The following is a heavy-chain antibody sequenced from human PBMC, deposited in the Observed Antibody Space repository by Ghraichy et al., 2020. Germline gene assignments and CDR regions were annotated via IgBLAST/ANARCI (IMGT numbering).Heavy chain of an antibody. CDR2: INPHTGGT. CDR3: ARGESLSDSGDSIQQ. Sequence: ASVKVSCKASGYTFSAYYLHWVLQAPGHGLEWMGWINPHTGGTTFAQKFQGRVTMTSDTPINTAYLELSRLRSDDTALYYCARGESLSDSGDSIQQWGQGSLVTVSS. V-gene: IGHV1-2*02. J-gene: IGHJ1*01. CDR1: GYTFSAYY. D-gene: IGHD4-17*01.